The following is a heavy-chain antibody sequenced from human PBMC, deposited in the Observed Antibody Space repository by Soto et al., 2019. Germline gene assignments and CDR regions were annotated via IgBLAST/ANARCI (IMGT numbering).Heavy chain of an antibody. CDR3: ARDRYWSGETCYGDWDYYYGMDV. CDR2: IWYDGSNT. V-gene: IGHV3-33*01. Sequence: QVQLVESGGGVVQPGRSLRLSCAASGFTLTKYGMHWVRQAPGKGLEWVAVIWYDGSNTYYVDSVKGRFTIYRDNSKHTPYLQMNELSAEDTAVYYCARDRYWSGETCYGDWDYYYGMDVWGQGTTVTVSS. CDR1: GFTLTKYG. D-gene: IGHD2-15*01. J-gene: IGHJ6*02.